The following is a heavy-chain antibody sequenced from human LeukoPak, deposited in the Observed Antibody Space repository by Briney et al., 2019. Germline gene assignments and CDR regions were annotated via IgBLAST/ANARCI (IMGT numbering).Heavy chain of an antibody. D-gene: IGHD3-10*01. CDR1: GGSISSGSYY. J-gene: IGHJ5*02. CDR3: ARDWDGSGSSWFDP. V-gene: IGHV4-61*02. CDR2: IYTSGST. Sequence: SETLSLTCTASGGSISSGSYYWSWIRQPAGKGLEWIGRIYTSGSTNYNPSLKSRVTISVDTSKNQFSLKLSSVTAADTAVYYCARDWDGSGSSWFDPWGQGTLVTVSS.